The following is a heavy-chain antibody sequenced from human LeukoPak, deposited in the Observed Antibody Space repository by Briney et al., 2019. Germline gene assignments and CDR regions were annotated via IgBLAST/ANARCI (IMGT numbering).Heavy chain of an antibody. CDR3: AKVERGYYDSFYYFDY. CDR1: GFTFDDYA. J-gene: IGHJ4*02. V-gene: IGHV3-9*01. CDR2: ISWNSGSI. D-gene: IGHD3-22*01. Sequence: PGGSLRLSCAASGFTFDDYAMHWVRQAPGKGLEWVSGISWNSGSIGYADSVKGRFTISRDNAKNSLYLQMNSLRAEDTALYYCAKVERGYYDSFYYFDYWGQGTLVTVSS.